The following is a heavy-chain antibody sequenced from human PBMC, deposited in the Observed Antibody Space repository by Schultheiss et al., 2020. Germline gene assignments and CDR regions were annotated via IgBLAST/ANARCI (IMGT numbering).Heavy chain of an antibody. CDR1: GYTFTGYY. V-gene: IGHV1-2*02. Sequence: ASVKVSGKASGYTFTGYYMHWVRQAPGQGLEWMGWMNPNSGGTNYAQKFQGRVTMTRDTSISTAYMELSRLRSDDTAVYYCARAGDSSGYRYYYYYYGMDVWGQGTTVTVSS. D-gene: IGHD3-22*01. J-gene: IGHJ6*02. CDR3: ARAGDSSGYRYYYYYYGMDV. CDR2: MNPNSGGT.